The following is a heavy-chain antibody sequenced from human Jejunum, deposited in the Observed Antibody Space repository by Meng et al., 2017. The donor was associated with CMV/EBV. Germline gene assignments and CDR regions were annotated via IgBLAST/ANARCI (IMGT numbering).Heavy chain of an antibody. D-gene: IGHD3-16*02. V-gene: IGHV4-59*08. J-gene: IGHJ4*02. CDR1: GGSISTYY. Sequence: VQLQESGPGLVKPSETLSLPCAVSGGSISTYYWSWIRQPPGKGLEWIGNNYYRGNTNYNPSLASRVTISVDSSKNQFSLKLSSVTAADTAVYYCARHQNGGTYPLDYWGQGTLVTVSS. CDR3: ARHQNGGTYPLDY. CDR2: NYYRGNT.